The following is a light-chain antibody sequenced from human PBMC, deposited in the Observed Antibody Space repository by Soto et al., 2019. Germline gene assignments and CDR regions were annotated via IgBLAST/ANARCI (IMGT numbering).Light chain of an antibody. CDR2: GNT. CDR3: QSYDSSLSAHYV. Sequence: QSVLTQPPSVSGALGQGVTISCTGSSSNIGAGYDVQWYQQLPGTAPKLLIYGNTNRPSGVPDRFSGSKSGTSASLAITGLQAEDEADYYCQSYDSSLSAHYVFGTGTKVTVL. V-gene: IGLV1-40*01. J-gene: IGLJ1*01. CDR1: SSNIGAGYD.